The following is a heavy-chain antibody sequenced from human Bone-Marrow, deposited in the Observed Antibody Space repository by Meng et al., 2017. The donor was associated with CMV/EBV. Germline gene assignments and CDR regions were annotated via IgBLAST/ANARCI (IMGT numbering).Heavy chain of an antibody. CDR3: ARGLEEYLGWEMGY. Sequence: EGELGESGGGLVQPGGSLRLSCEVSGFTLGSYWMHWVRQAPGKGLEWVSRIDIDGRDITYADSVKGRFTISRDTAKNTLYLEMNSLRVEDTAVYYCARGLEEYLGWEMGYWGQGTLVTVSS. J-gene: IGHJ4*02. CDR1: GFTLGSYW. CDR2: IDIDGRDI. V-gene: IGHV3-74*03. D-gene: IGHD2/OR15-2a*01.